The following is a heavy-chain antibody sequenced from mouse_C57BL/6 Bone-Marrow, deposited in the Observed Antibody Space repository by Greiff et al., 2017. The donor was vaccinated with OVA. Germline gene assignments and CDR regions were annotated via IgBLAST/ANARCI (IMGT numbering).Heavy chain of an antibody. Sequence: VQLQQPGAELVKPGASVKLSCKASSYTFTSYWMQWVKQRPGQGLEWIGEIDPSDSYTNYNQKFKGKATLTVDTSSSTAYMQLSSLTSEDSAVYYCASAVFSYWGQGTLVTVSA. CDR2: IDPSDSYT. CDR3: ASAVFSY. V-gene: IGHV1-50*01. CDR1: SYTFTSYW. J-gene: IGHJ3*01.